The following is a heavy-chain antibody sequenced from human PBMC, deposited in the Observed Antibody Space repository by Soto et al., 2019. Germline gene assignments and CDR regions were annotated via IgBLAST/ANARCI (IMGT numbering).Heavy chain of an antibody. CDR1: GGTLSDHG. CDR2: TIPVFNTA. Sequence: QVQLEQSGAEVKKPGSSVKVSCKASGGTLSDHGVAWLRQAPGQGLEWMGGTIPVFNTAKYAQKFQGRVTVIADKFTYIADMELSSLRSEDTALYFCARGVYGSGNYYAGPSAFDIWGQGTMVIVSS. V-gene: IGHV1-69*06. CDR3: ARGVYGSGNYYAGPSAFDI. J-gene: IGHJ3*02. D-gene: IGHD3-10*01.